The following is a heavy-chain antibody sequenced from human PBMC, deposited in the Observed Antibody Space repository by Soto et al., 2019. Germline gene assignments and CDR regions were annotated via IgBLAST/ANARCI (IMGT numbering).Heavy chain of an antibody. V-gene: IGHV2-5*02. D-gene: IGHD4-17*01. J-gene: IGHJ5*02. CDR3: ARFKDDGNLWFDT. CDR1: GFSLSTSGVG. Sequence: QITLKESGPTLVKPTQTLTLTCTFSGFSLSTSGVGVGWIRQPPGKALEWLALLYWDDEERYMSSLKNKLTITKDTSQNQVVLTMTNMGPVDTATYYCARFKDDGNLWFDTWGQGTLVTVSS. CDR2: LYWDDEE.